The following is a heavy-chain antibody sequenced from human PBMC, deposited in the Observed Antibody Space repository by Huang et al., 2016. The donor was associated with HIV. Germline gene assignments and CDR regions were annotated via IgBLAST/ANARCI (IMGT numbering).Heavy chain of an antibody. CDR3: VREQTATKLLDS. CDR2: SSLNSRTT. D-gene: IGHD2-15*01. CDR1: GFTSGNNP. J-gene: IGHJ5*01. V-gene: IGHV3-48*02. Sequence: EVQLVESGGGFVKPGEALRLSCAAAGFTSGNNPSNWVRWTAHKGRSWIAYSSLNSRTTYDADSVRGRFTISRDNAKSSVFLQMERLKDDDSVLYFCVREQTATKLLDSWGRGTAVTVSS.